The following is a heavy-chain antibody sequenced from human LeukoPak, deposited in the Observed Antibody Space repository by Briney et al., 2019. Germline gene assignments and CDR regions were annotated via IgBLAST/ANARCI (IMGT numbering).Heavy chain of an antibody. CDR2: ISGSGGST. Sequence: PGGSLRLSCAASGFTFSSYAMSWVRQAPGKGLEWVSAISGSGGSTYYADSVKGRFTISRDNSKNTLYLQMNSLRAEDTAVYYCARDPGWLQFKDYWGQGTLVTVSS. J-gene: IGHJ4*02. D-gene: IGHD5-24*01. CDR3: ARDPGWLQFKDY. CDR1: GFTFSSYA. V-gene: IGHV3-23*01.